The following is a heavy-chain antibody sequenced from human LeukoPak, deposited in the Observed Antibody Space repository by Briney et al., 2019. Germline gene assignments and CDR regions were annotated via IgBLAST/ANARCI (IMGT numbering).Heavy chain of an antibody. D-gene: IGHD5-18*01. V-gene: IGHV1-3*01. CDR1: GYTFTSYA. CDR2: INAGNGNT. Sequence: ASVKVSCEASGYTFTSYAMHWVRQAPGQRLEWMGWINAGNGNTKYSQKFQGRVTITRDTSASTAYMELSSLRSEDTAVYYCARSGYSYGYRYFDYWGQGTLVTVSS. J-gene: IGHJ4*02. CDR3: ARSGYSYGYRYFDY.